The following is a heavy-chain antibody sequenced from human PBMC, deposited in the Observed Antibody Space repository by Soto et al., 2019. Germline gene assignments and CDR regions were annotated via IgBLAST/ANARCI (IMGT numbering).Heavy chain of an antibody. CDR1: CDSINSDKYY. CDR2: IYYRGNT. Sequence: SSETLSLTCSVSCDSINSDKYYWGWIRQPPGKGLEWIGSIYYRGNTYYNPSLQTRVTISLDKSKSQFSLRLNSVTAADSAVYFCARGVPAAIRGGYYYMDVWGKGTTVTVSS. CDR3: ARGVPAAIRGGYYYMDV. V-gene: IGHV4-39*01. D-gene: IGHD2-2*01. J-gene: IGHJ6*03.